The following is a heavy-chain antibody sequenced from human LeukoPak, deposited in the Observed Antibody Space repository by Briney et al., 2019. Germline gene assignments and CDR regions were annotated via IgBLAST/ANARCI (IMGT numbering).Heavy chain of an antibody. J-gene: IGHJ4*02. CDR2: IWYDESKK. CDR1: GFTFSSYG. V-gene: IGHV3-33*08. CDR3: ARDGGIGLDY. Sequence: GGSLRLSCAASGFTFSSYGMHWVRQAPGKGLQWLAVIWYDESKKYYTDSVKGRFTISRDVSKNTLYLQMNSLRAEDSAMYYCARDGGIGLDYWGQGTLVTVSS. D-gene: IGHD2-21*01.